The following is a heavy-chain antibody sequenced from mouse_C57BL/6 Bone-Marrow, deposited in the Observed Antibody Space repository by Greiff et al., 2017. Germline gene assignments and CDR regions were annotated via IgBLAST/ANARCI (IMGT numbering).Heavy chain of an antibody. CDR2: IDPEDGEP. Sequence: EVQLQQSGAELVKPGASVKLSCTASGFNIKDYYMHWVKQRTEQGLEWIGRIDPEDGEPKSSPKFQGKATITADTSSNTAYLQLSSLTSEDTAVYYCAHYYGSSPLYGYFDVWGTGTTVTVSS. D-gene: IGHD1-1*01. CDR1: GFNIKDYY. V-gene: IGHV14-2*01. J-gene: IGHJ1*03. CDR3: AHYYGSSPLYGYFDV.